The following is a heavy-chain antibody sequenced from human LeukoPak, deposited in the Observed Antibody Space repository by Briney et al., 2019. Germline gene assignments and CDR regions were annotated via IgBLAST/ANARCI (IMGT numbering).Heavy chain of an antibody. CDR2: ISGSGGST. Sequence: GGSLRLSCAASGFTVSSNYMSWVRRAPGKGLEWVSAISGSGGSTYYADSVKGRFTISRDNSKNTLYLQMNSLRAEDTAVYYCAKKTTAMVLGYWGQGTLVTVSS. CDR3: AKKTTAMVLGY. CDR1: GFTVSSNY. J-gene: IGHJ4*02. D-gene: IGHD5-18*01. V-gene: IGHV3-23*01.